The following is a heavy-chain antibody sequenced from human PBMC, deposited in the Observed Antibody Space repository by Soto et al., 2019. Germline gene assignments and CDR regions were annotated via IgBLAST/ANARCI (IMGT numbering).Heavy chain of an antibody. J-gene: IGHJ6*02. CDR3: ARGYDYWSGYYSVFERPEMDV. V-gene: IGHV1-3*01. Sequence: ASVKVSCKASGYSFISYAMHWVRQAPGQRLEWMGWINAGNGDTKYSQKFQRRVTITRDTSASTDYMELSSLRSEDTAVYYCARGYDYWSGYYSVFERPEMDVWGQGTTVTVSS. D-gene: IGHD3-3*01. CDR2: INAGNGDT. CDR1: GYSFISYA.